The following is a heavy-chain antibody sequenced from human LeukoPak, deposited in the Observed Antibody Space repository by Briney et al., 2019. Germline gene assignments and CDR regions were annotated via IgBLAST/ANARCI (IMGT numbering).Heavy chain of an antibody. D-gene: IGHD2-2*01. J-gene: IGHJ4*02. V-gene: IGHV4-59*11. CDR3: ARVRYCSSTSCATYFDY. CDR2: IYYSGST. CDR1: GGSISSHY. Sequence: SETLSLTCTVSGGSISSHYWSWIRQPPGKGLEWIGYIYYSGSTNYNPSLKSRVTISVDTSKNQFSLKLSSVTAADTAVYYCARVRYCSSTSCATYFDYWGQGTLVTVSS.